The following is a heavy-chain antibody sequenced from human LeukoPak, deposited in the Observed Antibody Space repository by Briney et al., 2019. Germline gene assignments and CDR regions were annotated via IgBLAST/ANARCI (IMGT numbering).Heavy chain of an antibody. J-gene: IGHJ4*02. Sequence: GRSLRLSCAASGFTFSSYGMHWVRQTPGKGLEWVSAISGSGGATYYAESVKGRFTISRDNSKNTLYLQMNSLRAEDTAVYYCASLVGATGYWGQGTLVTVSS. CDR1: GFTFSSYG. D-gene: IGHD1-26*01. V-gene: IGHV3-23*01. CDR3: ASLVGATGY. CDR2: ISGSGGAT.